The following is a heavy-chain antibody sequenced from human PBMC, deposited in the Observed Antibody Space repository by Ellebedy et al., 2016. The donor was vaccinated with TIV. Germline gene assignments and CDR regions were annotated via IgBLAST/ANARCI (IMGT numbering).Heavy chain of an antibody. CDR3: ARVAITAAVGGGYFDL. CDR1: GGSLTNHF. Sequence: MPSETLSLTCTVSGGSLTNHFWSWIRQPPGKGLEWIGSIYYSGSTNYNPSLKSRVTISVHTSKNQISLTLMSSVSAADTAVYYCARVAITAAVGGGYFDLWGRGTLVTVSS. D-gene: IGHD3-16*01. J-gene: IGHJ2*01. CDR2: IYYSGST. V-gene: IGHV4-59*11.